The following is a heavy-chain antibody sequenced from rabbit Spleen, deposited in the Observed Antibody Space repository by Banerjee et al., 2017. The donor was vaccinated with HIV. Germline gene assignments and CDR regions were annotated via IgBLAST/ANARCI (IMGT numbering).Heavy chain of an antibody. V-gene: IGHV1S40*01. D-gene: IGHD1-1*01. CDR2: IDAGSSDFT. CDR3: ARDTSSSFSSYGMDL. J-gene: IGHJ6*01. Sequence: QSLEESGGDLVKPGAFLTLTCTASGVSFSVSSYMCWVRQAPGKGLEWIACIDAGSSDFTYFASWAKGRFTISKPSSTTVTLQMTSLTAADTATYFCARDTSSSFSSYGMDLWGPGTLVTVS. CDR1: GVSFSVSSY.